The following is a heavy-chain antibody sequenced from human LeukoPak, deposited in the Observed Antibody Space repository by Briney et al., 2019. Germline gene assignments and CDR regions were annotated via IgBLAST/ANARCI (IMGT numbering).Heavy chain of an antibody. CDR1: GFSLSTSGMC. Sequence: SGPALVKPTQTLTLTFTFSGFSLSTSGMCVSWVRQPPGKALEWLARIDWDDDKYYSTSLKTRLTISKDTSKNQVVLTMTNMDPVDTATYYCARTSSGYDFYYFDYWGQGTLVTVSS. J-gene: IGHJ4*02. D-gene: IGHD5-12*01. V-gene: IGHV2-70*11. CDR2: IDWDDDK. CDR3: ARTSSGYDFYYFDY.